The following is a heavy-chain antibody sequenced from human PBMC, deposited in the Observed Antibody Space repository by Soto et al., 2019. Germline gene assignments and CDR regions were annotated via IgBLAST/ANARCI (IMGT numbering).Heavy chain of an antibody. CDR2: IGGSGRTT. CDR1: SFTFNNYA. CDR3: AKSRYSDSSGDFYDY. Sequence: VGSLRLSCAASSFTFNNYAMSWVRQAPGKGLEWVSGIGGSGRTTYYADSVKGRFTISRDNSNNTLFLQMNSLRAEDTAVYYCAKSRYSDSSGDFYDYWGQGTLVTVSS. V-gene: IGHV3-23*01. D-gene: IGHD3-22*01. J-gene: IGHJ4*02.